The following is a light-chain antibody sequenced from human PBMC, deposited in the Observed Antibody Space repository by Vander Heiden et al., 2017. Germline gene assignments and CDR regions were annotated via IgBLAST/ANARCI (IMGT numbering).Light chain of an antibody. CDR3: QSYDSSLSGSNV. CDR2: GNS. Sequence: QSVLTQPPSVSGAPGQRVTISCTGSSSNIGAGYDVHWYQQLPGTAPKLLIYGNSNRPSGVPDRFSGSKSGTSASLAITGLQAEDEADYYSQSYDSSLSGSNVFGTGTKVTVL. V-gene: IGLV1-40*01. J-gene: IGLJ1*01. CDR1: SSNIGAGYD.